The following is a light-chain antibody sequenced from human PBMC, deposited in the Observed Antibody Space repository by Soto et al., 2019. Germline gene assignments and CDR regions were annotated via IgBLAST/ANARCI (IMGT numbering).Light chain of an antibody. CDR3: CSYAGRYPYVV. Sequence: QSVLTQPRSVSGSPGQSVTISCTGTSSDVGGYNSVSWFQQHPGKAPQLIIHDVSERPSGVPDRFSGSKSDNTASLTISGLQAEDDGDYYCCSYAGRYPYVVFGGGTKLTVL. CDR2: DVS. J-gene: IGLJ2*01. CDR1: SSDVGGYNS. V-gene: IGLV2-11*01.